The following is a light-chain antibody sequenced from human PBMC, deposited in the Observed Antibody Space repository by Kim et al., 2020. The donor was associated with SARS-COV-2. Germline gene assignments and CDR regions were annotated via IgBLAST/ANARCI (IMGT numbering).Light chain of an antibody. J-gene: IGKJ2*01. Sequence: LTPGERATHSCRASQSVSSTYLAWYQQKPGQAPRLLIYGASSRATGIPDRFSGSGSGTDFTLTISRLEPEDFAAYYCQQYGSSPYTFGQGTKLEI. CDR2: GAS. CDR3: QQYGSSPYT. CDR1: QSVSSTY. V-gene: IGKV3-20*01.